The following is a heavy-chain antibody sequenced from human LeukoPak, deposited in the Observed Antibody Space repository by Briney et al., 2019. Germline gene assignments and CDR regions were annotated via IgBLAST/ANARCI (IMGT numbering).Heavy chain of an antibody. CDR3: AKEDPGIRRTTNFDY. CDR2: ISGSGANT. CDR1: VFTFSTYA. Sequence: GGSLRLSCAASVFTFSTYAMRWVRQAPGKGLEWVSAISGSGANTYYADSVKGRFTISRDNSKSTLYLQMSSLRAEDSAVYYCAKEDPGIRRTTNFDYWGQGTLVTVSS. D-gene: IGHD1-14*01. J-gene: IGHJ4*02. V-gene: IGHV3-23*01.